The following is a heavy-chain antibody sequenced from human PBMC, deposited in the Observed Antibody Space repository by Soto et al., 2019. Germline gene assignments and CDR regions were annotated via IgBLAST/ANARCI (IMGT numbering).Heavy chain of an antibody. Sequence: SVKVSCKASGGTFSSYAISWVRQAPGQGLEWMGGIIPIFGTANYAQKFQGRVTITADESTSTAYMELSSLRSEDTAVYYCASGRDIAARKGYFDYWGQGTLVTVS. CDR1: GGTFSSYA. CDR3: ASGRDIAARKGYFDY. J-gene: IGHJ4*02. CDR2: IIPIFGTA. D-gene: IGHD6-6*01. V-gene: IGHV1-69*13.